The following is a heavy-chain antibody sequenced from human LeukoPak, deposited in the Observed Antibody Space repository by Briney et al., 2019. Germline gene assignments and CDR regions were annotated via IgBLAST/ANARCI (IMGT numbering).Heavy chain of an antibody. CDR3: AREPVWHGYNLNYYYYYMDV. Sequence: SETLSLTCTVSGYSISTGYYWDWIRQPPGKGLEWIGTFYHGGSTYYNPSLKSRATISVDTSKNQFSLKLSSVTAADTAVYYCAREPVWHGYNLNYYYYYMDVWGKGTTVTISS. D-gene: IGHD5-24*01. CDR2: FYHGGST. V-gene: IGHV4-38-2*02. J-gene: IGHJ6*03. CDR1: GYSISTGYY.